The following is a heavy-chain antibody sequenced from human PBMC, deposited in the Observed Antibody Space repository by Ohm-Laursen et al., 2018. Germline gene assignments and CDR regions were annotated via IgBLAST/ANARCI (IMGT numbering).Heavy chain of an antibody. Sequence: SLRLSCAASGFTFSSYGMHWVRQAPGKGLEWVAVISYDGSNKYYADSVKGRFTISRDNAKNSLYLQMNSLRAEDTALYHCARDLRVYYDSSGYYYYYYGMDVWGQGTTVTVSS. D-gene: IGHD3-22*01. J-gene: IGHJ6*02. CDR2: ISYDGSNK. V-gene: IGHV3-30*12. CDR1: GFTFSSYG. CDR3: ARDLRVYYDSSGYYYYYYGMDV.